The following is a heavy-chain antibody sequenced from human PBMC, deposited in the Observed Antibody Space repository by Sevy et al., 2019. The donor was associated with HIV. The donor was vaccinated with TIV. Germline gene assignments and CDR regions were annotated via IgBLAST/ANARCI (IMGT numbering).Heavy chain of an antibody. J-gene: IGHJ4*02. CDR1: GFTFSSYA. V-gene: IGHV3-23*01. CDR3: ARKYDSSGYFDY. CDR2: ISGSGGSGDKT. Sequence: GGSLRLSCAASGFTFSSYAMSWVRQAPGKGLEWVSGISGSGGSGDKTNYADSVKGRFTISRDDSKNSLYLQLNSLRAEDTAIYYCARKYDSSGYFDYWGQRTLVTVSS. D-gene: IGHD3-22*01.